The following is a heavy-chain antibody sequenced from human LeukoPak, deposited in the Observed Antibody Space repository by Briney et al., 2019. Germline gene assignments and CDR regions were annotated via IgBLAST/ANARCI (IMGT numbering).Heavy chain of an antibody. V-gene: IGHV3-30*18. D-gene: IGHD5-18*01. CDR2: ISSDGSNK. CDR1: GFTFSDYH. Sequence: GGSLRLSCAASGFTFSDYHMSWIRQAPGKGLEWVTAISSDGSNKYFADSVKGRFTISRDNSKNTLDLEMSSLRTEDTAVYFCAKGGFSFGYADHWGQGTLVTVSS. CDR3: AKGGFSFGYADH. J-gene: IGHJ5*02.